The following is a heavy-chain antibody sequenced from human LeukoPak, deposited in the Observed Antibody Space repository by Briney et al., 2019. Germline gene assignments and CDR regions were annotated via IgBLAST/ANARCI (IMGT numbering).Heavy chain of an antibody. V-gene: IGHV5-51*01. CDR2: IYPGDSDS. Sequence: GESLKISCKGSGYNFIGYWIAWVRQMPGKGLEWMGIIYPGDSDSRYSPSFQGQVTISADKSISTAYLQWSSLKASDTAMYYCATILLITDAFDIWGQGTKVTVSS. D-gene: IGHD3-9*01. CDR3: ATILLITDAFDI. CDR1: GYNFIGYW. J-gene: IGHJ3*02.